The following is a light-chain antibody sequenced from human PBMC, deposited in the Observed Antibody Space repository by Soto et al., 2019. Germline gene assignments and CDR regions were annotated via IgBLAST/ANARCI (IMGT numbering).Light chain of an antibody. J-gene: IGKJ3*01. V-gene: IGKV1-9*01. CDR1: QDIDSY. CDR2: AAA. Sequence: IQLTQSPSSLSASVGDRVTFTCRASQDIDSYLGWYQQMPGKAPKLLFSAAATLQSGVPPRFSGSGSGTEFTLTISSLQPEDFAPYFCQKLNGDPPFSFGPGTTVEIK. CDR3: QKLNGDPPFS.